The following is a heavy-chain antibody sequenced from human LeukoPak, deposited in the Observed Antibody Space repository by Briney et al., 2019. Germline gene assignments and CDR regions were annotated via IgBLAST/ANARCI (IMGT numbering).Heavy chain of an antibody. J-gene: IGHJ4*02. CDR3: AREMYSNSWYYFDY. V-gene: IGHV4-39*07. CDR1: GGSISSSSYY. Sequence: SETLSLTCTVSGGSISSSSYYWGWIRQPPGKGLEWIGSIYYSGSTNYNPSLKSRVTMSADTSKNHFSLKLSSVTAADTAVYYCAREMYSNSWYYFDYWGQGTLVTVSS. CDR2: IYYSGST. D-gene: IGHD4-11*01.